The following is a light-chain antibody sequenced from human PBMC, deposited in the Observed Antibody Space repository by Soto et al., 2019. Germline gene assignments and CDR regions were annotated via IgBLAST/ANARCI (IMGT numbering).Light chain of an antibody. CDR2: EVS. V-gene: IGLV2-8*01. J-gene: IGLJ3*02. CDR3: SSYAGSNNLV. Sequence: QSALTQPPSASGSPGQSVTISCTGTSGDVGGYNYVSWHQQHPGKAPKLMISEVSERPSGVPDRFSRSKSGNTASLTVSGLQAEDEADYYCSSYAGSNNLVFGGGTKLTVL. CDR1: SGDVGGYNY.